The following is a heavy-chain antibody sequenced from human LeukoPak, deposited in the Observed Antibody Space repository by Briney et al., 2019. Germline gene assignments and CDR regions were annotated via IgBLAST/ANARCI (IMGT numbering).Heavy chain of an antibody. Sequence: ASVKVSCKASGGTFSSYAISWVRQAPGQGLEWMGWINPNSGGTNYAQKFQGRVTMTRDTSISTAYMELSRLRSDDTAVYYCARGVDYYDSSGYTYYFDYWGQGTLVTVSS. CDR1: GGTFSSYA. D-gene: IGHD3-22*01. J-gene: IGHJ4*02. CDR3: ARGVDYYDSSGYTYYFDY. V-gene: IGHV1-2*02. CDR2: INPNSGGT.